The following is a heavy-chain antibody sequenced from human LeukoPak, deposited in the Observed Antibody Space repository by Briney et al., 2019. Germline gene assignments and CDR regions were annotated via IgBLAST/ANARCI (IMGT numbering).Heavy chain of an antibody. V-gene: IGHV3-20*04. Sequence: GGSLRLSCAASGFTFDDYGMSWVRQAPGKGLEWVSGINWNGDSTGYADSVKGRFTISRDSAKNSLYLQMNSLRAEDTALYYCARRTYDSDVDYWGQGTLVTVSS. CDR1: GFTFDDYG. J-gene: IGHJ4*02. D-gene: IGHD3-10*01. CDR2: INWNGDST. CDR3: ARRTYDSDVDY.